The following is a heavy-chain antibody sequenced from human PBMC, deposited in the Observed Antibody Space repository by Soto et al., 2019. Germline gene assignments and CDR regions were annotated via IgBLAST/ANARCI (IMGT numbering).Heavy chain of an antibody. D-gene: IGHD2-15*01. V-gene: IGHV3-30*03. CDR1: GFTFSSYG. Sequence: GGSLRLSCAASGFTFSSYGMHWVRQAPGKGLEWVAVISYDGSNKYYADSVKGRFTISRDNSKNTLDLQMNSLRAEDTAVYYCVVFRYCSGGSSAARANDYWGQGTLVTVSS. CDR2: ISYDGSNK. J-gene: IGHJ4*02. CDR3: VVFRYCSGGSSAARANDY.